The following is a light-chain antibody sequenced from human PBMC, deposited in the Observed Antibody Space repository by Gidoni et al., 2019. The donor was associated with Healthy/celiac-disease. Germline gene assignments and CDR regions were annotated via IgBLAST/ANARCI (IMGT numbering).Light chain of an antibody. V-gene: IGKV4-1*01. CDR1: QSVLYSSNNKNY. CDR2: WAS. CDR3: QQYFITPWT. Sequence: DIVMTQSPDSLAVSLGERATINCKSRQSVLYSSNNKNYLAWYQQKPGQPPKLLIYWASTRESGVPDRFSGSGSGTDFTLTISSLQAEDVAVYYCQQYFITPWTFGQGTKVEIK. J-gene: IGKJ1*01.